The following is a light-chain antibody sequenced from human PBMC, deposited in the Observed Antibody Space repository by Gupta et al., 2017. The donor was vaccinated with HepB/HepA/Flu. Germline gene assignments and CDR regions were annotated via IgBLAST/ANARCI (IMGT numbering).Light chain of an antibody. Sequence: EIVMTQSPATLSVSPGERATVSCRSSQGINKNLAWYQQKPGQPPRLLIYGPSSRATGIPARFSGSGSGTEFTLTISSLQSEDFAVYFCQQDNNWPRTFGQGTKVEIK. CDR3: QQDNNWPRT. V-gene: IGKV3-15*01. J-gene: IGKJ2*01. CDR2: GPS. CDR1: QGINKN.